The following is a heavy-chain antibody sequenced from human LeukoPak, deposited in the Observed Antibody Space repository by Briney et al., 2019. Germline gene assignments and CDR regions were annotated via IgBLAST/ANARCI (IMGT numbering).Heavy chain of an antibody. CDR1: RFTFSSYA. D-gene: IGHD3-9*01. CDR3: AKGAGNFDWSYHDY. V-gene: IGHV3-23*01. Sequence: GGSLRLSCAASRFTFSSYAMSWVRQAPGKGLEWVSAISGSGGTTYNADSVKGRFTISRGNFENTLYLQLNSLRAEDTAVYYCAKGAGNFDWSYHDYWGQGTLVTVSS. J-gene: IGHJ4*02. CDR2: ISGSGGTT.